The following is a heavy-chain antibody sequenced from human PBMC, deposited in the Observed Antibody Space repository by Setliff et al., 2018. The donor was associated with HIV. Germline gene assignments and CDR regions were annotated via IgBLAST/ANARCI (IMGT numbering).Heavy chain of an antibody. Sequence: SEPLSLTCSVSGGSISSGSYYWTWIRQPAGKGPEWIGHIYTNGYTNYNPSLKSRVTISVDTSKNQFSLKLTSVTAADTAVYYCARAPPGIQNDAFDVWGQGTMVTVSS. CDR1: GGSISSGSYY. CDR3: ARAPPGIQNDAFDV. CDR2: IYTNGYT. V-gene: IGHV4-61*09. J-gene: IGHJ3*01.